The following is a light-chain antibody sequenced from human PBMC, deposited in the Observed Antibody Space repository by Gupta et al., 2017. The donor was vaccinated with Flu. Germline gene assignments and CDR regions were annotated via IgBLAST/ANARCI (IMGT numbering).Light chain of an antibody. J-gene: IGLJ1*01. CDR3: SSYTTSYTFV. Sequence: QSALSQPPSVSGSPGQSVTISCTGTGSDIGTYNRVSWYRQPPGTAPKLIIYEVSSRPSGLPDRFSGSKSGNTASLTISGLQGEDEADYYCSSYTTSYTFVFGTGTTVTVL. CDR1: GSDIGTYNR. CDR2: EVS. V-gene: IGLV2-18*02.